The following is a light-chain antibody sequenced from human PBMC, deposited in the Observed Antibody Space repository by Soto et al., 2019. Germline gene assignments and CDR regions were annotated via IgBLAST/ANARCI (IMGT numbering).Light chain of an antibody. Sequence: EIVLTQSPGTLSLSPGERATLSCRASQSVTSTYLAWYQQKPGQSPRLLIYGASSRATGITDRFSGSGSGTYFNLTISRLEPEDIAVYYCQHYGSSPPFTFGPGTKVDIK. CDR3: QHYGSSPPFT. V-gene: IGKV3-20*01. J-gene: IGKJ3*01. CDR1: QSVTSTY. CDR2: GAS.